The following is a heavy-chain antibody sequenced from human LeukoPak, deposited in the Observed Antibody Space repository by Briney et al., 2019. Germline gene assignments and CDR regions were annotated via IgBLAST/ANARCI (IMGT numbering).Heavy chain of an antibody. Sequence: SETLSLTCTVSGGSISSGSYYWSWIRQPAGKGLEWIGRIYTSGSTNYNPSLKSRVTISVDTSKNQFSLKLSSVTAADTAVYYCARSRDGYNPGNYFDYWGQGTLVTVSS. D-gene: IGHD5-24*01. CDR2: IYTSGST. J-gene: IGHJ4*02. CDR1: GGSISSGSYY. CDR3: ARSRDGYNPGNYFDY. V-gene: IGHV4-61*02.